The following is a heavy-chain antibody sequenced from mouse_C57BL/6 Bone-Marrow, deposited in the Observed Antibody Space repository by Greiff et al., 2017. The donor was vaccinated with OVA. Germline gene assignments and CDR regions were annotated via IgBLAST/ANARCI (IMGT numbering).Heavy chain of an antibody. V-gene: IGHV3-6*01. CDR2: ISYDGSN. CDR3: ARDLHFDY. J-gene: IGHJ2*01. CDR1: GYSITSGYY. Sequence: EVQLQESGPGLVKPSQSLSLTCSVTGYSITSGYYWNWIRQFPGNKLEWMGYISYDGSNNYNPSLKNRISITRDTSKNQFFLKLNSVTTEDTATYYCARDLHFDYWGQGTTLTVSS.